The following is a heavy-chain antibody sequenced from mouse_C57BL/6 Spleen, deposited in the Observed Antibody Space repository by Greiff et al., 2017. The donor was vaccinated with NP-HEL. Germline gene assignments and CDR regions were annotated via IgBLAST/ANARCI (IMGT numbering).Heavy chain of an antibody. Sequence: QVQLQQPGAELVKPGASVKLSCKASGYTFTSYWMHWVKQRPGRGLEWIGRIDPNSGGTKYNEKFKSKATLTVDKPSSTAYLQLSSLTSEDTALYYCAKGGNPFYYFDYWGEGTTLTVSS. V-gene: IGHV1-72*01. CDR3: AKGGNPFYYFDY. D-gene: IGHD1-1*02. CDR2: IDPNSGGT. CDR1: GYTFTSYW. J-gene: IGHJ2*01.